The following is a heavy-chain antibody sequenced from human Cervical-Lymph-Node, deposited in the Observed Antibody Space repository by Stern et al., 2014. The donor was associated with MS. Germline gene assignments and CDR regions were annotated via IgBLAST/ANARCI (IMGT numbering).Heavy chain of an antibody. CDR2: IVAGSGNT. D-gene: IGHD2-2*01. CDR1: GFTFTRSA. V-gene: IGHV1-58*01. J-gene: IGHJ6*02. Sequence: HLVESGPEVKRPGTSGKVSCKASGFTFTRSAVQWVRQARGQRPEWIGWIVAGSGNTNYAEKFQERVTITRDKPTSTAYMELSSLRSEDTAVYYCATDSVVAAKYYYGMDVWGQGTTVTVSS. CDR3: ATDSVVAAKYYYGMDV.